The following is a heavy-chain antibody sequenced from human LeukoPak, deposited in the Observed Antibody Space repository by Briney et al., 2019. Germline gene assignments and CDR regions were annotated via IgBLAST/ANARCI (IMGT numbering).Heavy chain of an antibody. Sequence: ASVKVSCKASGHTFTDYGISWVRQAPGQGLEWMGWISTYNGDTNFAQKFQGRVTMTTDTSTNTAYMELRSLTSDDTAVYYCARGWAVAGTSSAFDIWGQGTMVTVSS. CDR1: GHTFTDYG. D-gene: IGHD6-19*01. CDR3: ARGWAVAGTSSAFDI. CDR2: ISTYNGDT. J-gene: IGHJ3*02. V-gene: IGHV1-18*01.